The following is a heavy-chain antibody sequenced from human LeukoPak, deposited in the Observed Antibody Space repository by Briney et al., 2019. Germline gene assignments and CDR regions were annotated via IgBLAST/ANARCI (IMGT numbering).Heavy chain of an antibody. CDR1: GFTFSSYA. D-gene: IGHD6-13*01. J-gene: IGHJ2*01. V-gene: IGHV3-23*01. Sequence: GGSLRLSCAASGFTFSSYAMTWVRQAPGKGLEWVSAISGSGGSTYYADSVKGRFSISRDNSQSTLYLQMNSLRAEDAAVYYCAKGVITAAGTHFDLWGRGTLATVSS. CDR2: ISGSGGST. CDR3: AKGVITAAGTHFDL.